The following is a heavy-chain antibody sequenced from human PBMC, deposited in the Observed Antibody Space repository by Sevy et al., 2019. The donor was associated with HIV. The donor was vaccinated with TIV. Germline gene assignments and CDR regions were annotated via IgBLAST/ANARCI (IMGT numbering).Heavy chain of an antibody. J-gene: IGHJ6*02. CDR2: IKQDGSEK. CDR3: AREGSPYDTYYYYYGMDV. Sequence: GGSLRLSCAASGFTFNSYWMSWVRQAPGKGLEWVANIKQDGSEKYYVDYVKGRFTISRDNSQNSLFLQMNTLRAEDTAVYYCAREGSPYDTYYYYYGMDVWGQGTTVTVSS. CDR1: GFTFNSYW. D-gene: IGHD5-12*01. V-gene: IGHV3-7*01.